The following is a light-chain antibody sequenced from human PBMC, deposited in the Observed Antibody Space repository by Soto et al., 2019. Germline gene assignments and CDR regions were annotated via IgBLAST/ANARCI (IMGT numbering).Light chain of an antibody. Sequence: EIVLTQSPGTLSLSPGERATLSCRASQSVSSSYLAWYQQNPGQAPRLLIYGASSRATGIPDRFSGSGSGTDFTLPISRLEPEDFAVYYCQQYGSSPPYTFGQGTQLEIK. CDR1: QSVSSSY. CDR3: QQYGSSPPYT. J-gene: IGKJ2*01. CDR2: GAS. V-gene: IGKV3-20*01.